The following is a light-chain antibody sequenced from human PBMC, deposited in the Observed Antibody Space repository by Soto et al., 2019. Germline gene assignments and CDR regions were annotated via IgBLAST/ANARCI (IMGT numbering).Light chain of an antibody. CDR2: EVT. V-gene: IGLV2-14*01. J-gene: IGLJ1*01. CDR1: SSDIGAYDY. CDR3: SSHAGSSAFYV. Sequence: QSALTQPASVSGSPGQSITISCTGTSSDIGAYDYVSWYQQYPGRVPKLLIHEVTNRPSGVSDRFSGSKSGNTASLTISGLQTEDAADYYCSSHAGSSAFYVFGTGTKVTVL.